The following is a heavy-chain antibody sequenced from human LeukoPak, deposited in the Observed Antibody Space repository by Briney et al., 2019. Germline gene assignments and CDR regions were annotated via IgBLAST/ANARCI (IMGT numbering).Heavy chain of an antibody. J-gene: IGHJ5*02. V-gene: IGHV3-7*01. D-gene: IGHD2-2*01. CDR1: GFTYSSYW. CDR3: ARATLGYCSSTSCYRVPSNWFDP. CDR2: IKQDGSEK. Sequence: GGSLRLSCVASGFTYSSYWMSWVRQAPGKGLEWVANIKQDGSEKYYVDPVKGRFTISRDNAKNSLYLQMNSLRAEDTAVYYCARATLGYCSSTSCYRVPSNWFDPWGQGTLVTVSS.